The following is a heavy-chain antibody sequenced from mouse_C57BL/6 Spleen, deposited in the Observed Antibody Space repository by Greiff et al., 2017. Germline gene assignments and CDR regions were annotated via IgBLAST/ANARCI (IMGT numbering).Heavy chain of an antibody. CDR1: GYTFTDYN. Sequence: EVMLVESGPELVKPGASVKIPCKASGYTFTDYNMDWVKQSHGKSLEWIGDINPNNGGTIYNQKFKGKATLTVDKSSSTAYMELRSLTSEDTAVYYCARNYGSSYGVYWYFDVWGTGTTVTVSS. CDR2: INPNNGGT. J-gene: IGHJ1*03. CDR3: ARNYGSSYGVYWYFDV. V-gene: IGHV1-18*01. D-gene: IGHD1-1*01.